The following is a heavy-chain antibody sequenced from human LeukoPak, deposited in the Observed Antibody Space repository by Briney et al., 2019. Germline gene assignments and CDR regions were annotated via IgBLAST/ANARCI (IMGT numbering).Heavy chain of an antibody. CDR3: ARGRKWERNKGGFDY. CDR2: IIPIFGTA. D-gene: IGHD1-26*01. V-gene: IGHV1-69*05. Sequence: ASVKVSCKASGGTFSSYAISWVRQAPGQGLEWMGGIIPIFGTANYAQKFQGRVTITTDESTSTAYMELSSLRSEDTAVYYCARGRKWERNKGGFDYWGQGTLVTVSS. CDR1: GGTFSSYA. J-gene: IGHJ4*02.